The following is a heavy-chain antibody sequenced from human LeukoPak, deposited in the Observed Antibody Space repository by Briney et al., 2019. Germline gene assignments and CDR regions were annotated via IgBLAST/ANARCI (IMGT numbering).Heavy chain of an antibody. CDR3: ARDAVLRYFDWLLSEEFDP. D-gene: IGHD3-9*01. J-gene: IGHJ5*02. CDR2: ISSSSSYI. CDR1: GFTFSSYS. V-gene: IGHV3-21*01. Sequence: GGSLRLSCAASGFTFSSYSMNWVRQAPGKGLEWVSSISSSSSYIYYADSVKDRFTISRDNAKNSLYLQMNSLRAEDTAVYYCARDAVLRYFDWLLSEEFDPWGQGTLVTVSS.